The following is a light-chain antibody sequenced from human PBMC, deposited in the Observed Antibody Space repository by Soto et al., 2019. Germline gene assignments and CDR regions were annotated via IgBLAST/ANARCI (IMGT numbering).Light chain of an antibody. CDR2: DVS. J-gene: IGLJ2*01. CDR1: SSDVGGYNS. Sequence: QSALTQPASVSGSPGQSITISCTGTSSDVGGYNSFSWYQQHPDKAPQLMIFDVSNRPSGISDRFSGSKSGNTASLTISGLQAEDEAYYYCSSYTSANSLVFGGGTKVTVL. CDR3: SSYTSANSLV. V-gene: IGLV2-14*03.